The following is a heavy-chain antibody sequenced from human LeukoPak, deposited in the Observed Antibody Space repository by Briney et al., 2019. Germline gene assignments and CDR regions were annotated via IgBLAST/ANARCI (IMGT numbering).Heavy chain of an antibody. Sequence: GASVKVSCKASGYTFTSYYMHWVRQAPGQGLEWMGIINPSGGSTSYAQKFQGRVTMTEDTSTDTAYMELSSLRSEDTAVYYCASSPRDYYYYGMDVWGQGTTVTVSS. CDR3: ASSPRDYYYYGMDV. CDR1: GYTFTSYY. V-gene: IGHV1-46*01. J-gene: IGHJ6*02. CDR2: INPSGGST.